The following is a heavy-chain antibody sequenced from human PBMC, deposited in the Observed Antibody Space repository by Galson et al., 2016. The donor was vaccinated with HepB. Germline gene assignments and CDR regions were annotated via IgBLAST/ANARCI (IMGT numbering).Heavy chain of an antibody. CDR1: GGSFSSGGYF. D-gene: IGHD3-9*01. CDR2: IYYSGST. CDR3: ARAGNSDWYIFDL. Sequence: TLSLTCTVSGGSFSSGGYFWSWIRQHPGKGLEYIGYIYYSGSTYYNPSLKSRVTVSIDTSKNQFSLKLSSVTAADTAVYYWARAGNSDWYIFDLWGRGTLVTVSS. V-gene: IGHV4-31*03. J-gene: IGHJ2*01.